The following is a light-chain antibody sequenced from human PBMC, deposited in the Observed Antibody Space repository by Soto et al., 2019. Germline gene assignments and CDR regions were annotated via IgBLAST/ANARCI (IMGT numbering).Light chain of an antibody. J-gene: IGKJ1*01. CDR2: GAP. Sequence: EIVMTQSPATLSVSPGERATLPCRASRSFTTTLPWYQQKPGQPPSLLIYGAPTRATGIPARFSASGSGTEFTLTISSLQSEDFAVYYCQQYNNWPPWTFGQGTKVEIK. CDR3: QQYNNWPPWT. CDR1: RSFTTT. V-gene: IGKV3-15*01.